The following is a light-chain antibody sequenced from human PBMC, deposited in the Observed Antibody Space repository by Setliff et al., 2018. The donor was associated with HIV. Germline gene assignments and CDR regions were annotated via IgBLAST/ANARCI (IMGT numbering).Light chain of an antibody. CDR3: SSYAGPSAFDV. V-gene: IGLV2-14*01. Sequence: QSALTQPRSVSGSPGQSITISCTGTSSDVGGYNYVSWYQQYPGKAPKLMIYGVRNRPPGVSDRFSGSKSGNTASLSISGLQAEDEADYYCSSYAGPSAFDVFGTGTKVTVL. CDR2: GVR. J-gene: IGLJ1*01. CDR1: SSDVGGYNY.